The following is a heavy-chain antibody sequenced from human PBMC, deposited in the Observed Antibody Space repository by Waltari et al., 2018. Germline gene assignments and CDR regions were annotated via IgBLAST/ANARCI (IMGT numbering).Heavy chain of an antibody. CDR1: GYNFSNFW. CDR2: IYPGDSAT. Sequence: EVLLVQSGAEVKEPGESLKISCKGSGYNFSNFWIGWVRQMPGKGLEWMGIIYPGDSATRYNPSFQGQVTISVDKSISTVYLQWSSLRASDTAMYYCARRGGLDYWGQGTLVTVSS. V-gene: IGHV5-51*01. D-gene: IGHD3-16*01. J-gene: IGHJ4*02. CDR3: ARRGGLDY.